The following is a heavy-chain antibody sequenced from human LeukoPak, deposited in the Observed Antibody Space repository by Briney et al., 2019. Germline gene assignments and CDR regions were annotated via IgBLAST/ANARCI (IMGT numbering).Heavy chain of an antibody. D-gene: IGHD3-22*01. CDR2: ISSSGSTI. CDR1: GFTFSDHS. J-gene: IGHJ3*02. V-gene: IGHV3-11*04. Sequence: GGSLRLSCAASGFTFSDHSMDWVRQAPGKGLEWVSYISSSGSTIYYADSVKGRFTISRDNAKNSLYLQMNSLRAEDTAVYYCARDPPDYYDSSGYYQGGNAFDIWGRGTMVTVSS. CDR3: ARDPPDYYDSSGYYQGGNAFDI.